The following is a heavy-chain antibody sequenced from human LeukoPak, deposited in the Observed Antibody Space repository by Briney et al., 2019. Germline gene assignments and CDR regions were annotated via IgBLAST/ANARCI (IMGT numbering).Heavy chain of an antibody. J-gene: IGHJ4*01. CDR1: GLTFTNNF. Sequence: QPGGSLRLSCAASGLTFTNNFMSWVRQVPGKGLEWVANIKQDGSEKTYADSVRGRFTIFRDNAKDSVYLQMNSLRAEDSAIYYCAREGFYFFDFWGQGTLVTVSS. CDR3: AREGFYFFDF. CDR2: IKQDGSEK. V-gene: IGHV3-7*01.